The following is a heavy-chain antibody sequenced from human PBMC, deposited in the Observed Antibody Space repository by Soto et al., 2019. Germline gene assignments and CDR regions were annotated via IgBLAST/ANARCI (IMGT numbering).Heavy chain of an antibody. CDR2: IYYSGST. D-gene: IGHD3-3*01. CDR1: GGSISSSSYY. Sequence: PSETLSLTCTVSGGSISSSSYYWGWIRQPPGKGLEWIGSIYYSGSTYYNPSLKSRVTISVDTSKNQFSLKLSSVTAADTAVYYCARRVGFLEWLFPKGEDYWGQGTLVTVSS. V-gene: IGHV4-39*01. J-gene: IGHJ4*02. CDR3: ARRVGFLEWLFPKGEDY.